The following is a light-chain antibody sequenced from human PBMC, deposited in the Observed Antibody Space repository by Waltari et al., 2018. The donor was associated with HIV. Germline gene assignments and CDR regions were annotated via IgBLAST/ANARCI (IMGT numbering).Light chain of an antibody. V-gene: IGLV2-8*01. Sequence: QSALPQPPSASGSLGQPVTISCTGSRSAIGAYAFVSWFQQHPHSAPKLLLYEVTRRPSTVSDRFSGSRSGNTAFLTVAGLQPDDEATYFCSSYGDKLGVLFGGGTNVTVL. CDR3: SSYGDKLGVL. J-gene: IGLJ2*01. CDR1: RSAIGAYAF. CDR2: EVT.